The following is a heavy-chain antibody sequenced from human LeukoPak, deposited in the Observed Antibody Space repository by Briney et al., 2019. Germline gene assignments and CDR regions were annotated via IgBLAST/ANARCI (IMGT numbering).Heavy chain of an antibody. CDR2: IYYSGST. V-gene: IGHV4-59*08. CDR1: GGSISSYY. D-gene: IGHD3-10*01. J-gene: IGHJ6*02. Sequence: PSETLSLTCTVSGGSISSYYWSWIRQPPGKGLEWIGYIYYSGSTNYNPSLKSRVTISVDTSKNQFSLKLSSVTAADTAVYYCARSITMVRGSYYYGMDVWGQGNTVTVSS. CDR3: ARSITMVRGSYYYGMDV.